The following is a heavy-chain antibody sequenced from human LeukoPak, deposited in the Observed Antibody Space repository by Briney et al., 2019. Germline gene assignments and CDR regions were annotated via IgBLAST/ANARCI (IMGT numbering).Heavy chain of an antibody. CDR3: ARDLGYGSGSYFPNWFDP. J-gene: IGHJ5*02. V-gene: IGHV1-69*04. Sequence: SVKVSCKASGGTFSSYAISWVRQAPGQGLEWMGRIIPIFGIANYAQKFQGRVTITADKSTSTAYMELSSLRSEDTAVYYCARDLGYGSGSYFPNWFDPWGQGTLITVSS. CDR2: IIPIFGIA. D-gene: IGHD3-10*01. CDR1: GGTFSSYA.